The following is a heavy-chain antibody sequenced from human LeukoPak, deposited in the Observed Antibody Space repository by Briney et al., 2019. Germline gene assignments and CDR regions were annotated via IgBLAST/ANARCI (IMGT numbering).Heavy chain of an antibody. J-gene: IGHJ4*02. D-gene: IGHD3-3*01. V-gene: IGHV3-21*01. CDR3: ASLQYYDFWSGPDGGYFDY. CDR2: IRSVSSYI. CDR1: GFTFSSYS. Sequence: GGSLRLSCAASGFTFSSYSMNWVRQPPGKGLEWVSSIRSVSSYIYYADSVKGRFTISRDNAKNSLYLQMNSLRAEDTAVYYCASLQYYDFWSGPDGGYFDYWGQGTLVTVSS.